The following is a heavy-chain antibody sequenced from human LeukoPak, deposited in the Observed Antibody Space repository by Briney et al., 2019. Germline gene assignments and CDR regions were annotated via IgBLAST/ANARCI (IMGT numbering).Heavy chain of an antibody. Sequence: SETLSLTCTVSGGSMISTNYYWGWTRQPPGKGLEWFGSISYIGATSYNPSLRGRVTISIDTSKNQFSLKLNSVTAADTAIYYCAREVEDFDIGGYRPHAFDIWGQGTVVTVSS. CDR2: ISYIGAT. J-gene: IGHJ3*02. CDR1: GGSMISTNYY. D-gene: IGHD3-22*01. CDR3: AREVEDFDIGGYRPHAFDI. V-gene: IGHV4-39*02.